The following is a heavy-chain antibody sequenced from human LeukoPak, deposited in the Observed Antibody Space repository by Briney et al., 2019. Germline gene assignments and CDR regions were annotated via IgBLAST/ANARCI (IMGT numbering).Heavy chain of an antibody. D-gene: IGHD4-23*01. CDR3: ARGDYGGGFDY. V-gene: IGHV1-18*01. CDR1: GYTFTSYG. J-gene: IGHJ4*02. CDR2: ISSYNGDT. Sequence: ASVKVSCKASGYTFTSYGITWVRQAPGQGLEWMGWISSYNGDTKYAQRVQGRVTVTTDTSTSTAYMELRSLSLDDTAVYYCARGDYGGGFDYWGQGTLVTVSS.